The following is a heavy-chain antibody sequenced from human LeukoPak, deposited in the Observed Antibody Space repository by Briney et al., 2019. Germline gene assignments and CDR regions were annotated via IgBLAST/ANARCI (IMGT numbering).Heavy chain of an antibody. Sequence: SETLSLTCAVYGGSFSGYYWSWIRQPPGKGLEWIGEINHSGSTNYNPSLKSRVTISVDTSKNQFSLRLNSVTAADTAVYYCARFSQYYDSPTHYLDYWGQGILVTVSS. CDR3: ARFSQYYDSPTHYLDY. CDR1: GGSFSGYY. D-gene: IGHD2/OR15-2a*01. V-gene: IGHV4-34*01. J-gene: IGHJ4*02. CDR2: INHSGST.